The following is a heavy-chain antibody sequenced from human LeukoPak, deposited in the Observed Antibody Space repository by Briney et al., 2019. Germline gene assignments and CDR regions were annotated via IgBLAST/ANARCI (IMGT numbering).Heavy chain of an antibody. D-gene: IGHD5-18*01. V-gene: IGHV3-53*01. J-gene: IGHJ6*03. Sequence: GGSLRLSCAASGFTVSSNYMSWVRQAPGKGLEWVSVIYSGGSTYHADSVKGRFTISRDNSKNTLYLQMNSLRAEDTAVYYCARDKGKLWSNYYYYYYMDVWGKGTTVTVSS. CDR3: ARDKGKLWSNYYYYYYMDV. CDR1: GFTVSSNY. CDR2: IYSGGST.